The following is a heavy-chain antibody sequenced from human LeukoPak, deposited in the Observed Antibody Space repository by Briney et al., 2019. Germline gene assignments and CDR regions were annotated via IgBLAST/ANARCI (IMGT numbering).Heavy chain of an antibody. D-gene: IGHD2-15*01. CDR3: VRGGGSIRHSYYYYVDV. J-gene: IGHJ6*03. Sequence: GGSLRLSCAASGFRFNDYGMSWVRQAPGQGPEWVSDITWNGGSTDYAASVKGRFTISRDNARNSLYLQMNSLRDEDTALYYCVRGGGSIRHSYYYYVDVWGKGTSVTVSS. CDR1: GFRFNDYG. V-gene: IGHV3-20*04. CDR2: ITWNGGST.